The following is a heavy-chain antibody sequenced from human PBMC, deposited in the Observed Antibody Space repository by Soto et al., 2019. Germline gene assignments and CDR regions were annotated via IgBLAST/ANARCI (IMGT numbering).Heavy chain of an antibody. J-gene: IGHJ4*02. CDR3: ATELGENPASPFDS. CDR2: IIPLFGTA. CDR1: GVTFSSET. V-gene: IGHV1-69*13. Sequence: ASVKVSCKASGVTFSSETISWVRQAPGQGLEWVGGIIPLFGTANYAQRFQDRVTITADESTSTLYIDLSSLRSDDTAVYYCATELGENPASPFDSWGQGTLVTVSS. D-gene: IGHD2-21*01.